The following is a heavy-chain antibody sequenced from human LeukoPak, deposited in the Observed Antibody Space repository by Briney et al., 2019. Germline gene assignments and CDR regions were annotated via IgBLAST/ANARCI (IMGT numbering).Heavy chain of an antibody. CDR3: TRPESSSSLACDH. CDR1: GFTFSSSW. J-gene: IGHJ4*02. Sequence: GGSLRLSCAASGFTFSSSWMHWVRQAPGKGLVWVSRINSDGSTTNYADSVKGRFIISRDNAKNTLYLQLNSLRAEDTAVYYCTRPESSSSLACDHWGQGTLVTVSS. D-gene: IGHD2-2*01. CDR2: INSDGSTT. V-gene: IGHV3-74*01.